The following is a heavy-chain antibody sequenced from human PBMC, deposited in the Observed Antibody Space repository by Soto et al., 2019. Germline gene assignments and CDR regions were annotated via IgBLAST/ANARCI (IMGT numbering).Heavy chain of an antibody. CDR1: GFTFSSYA. Sequence: QVQLVESGGGVVQPGRSLRLSCAASGFTFSSYAMHWVRQAPGKGLEWVAVISYDGSNKYYADSVKGRFTISRDNSKNTXXLQMNSLRAEDTAVYYCARAPEVGATIPEARPFDYWGQGTLVTVSS. J-gene: IGHJ4*02. D-gene: IGHD1-26*01. CDR2: ISYDGSNK. CDR3: ARAPEVGATIPEARPFDY. V-gene: IGHV3-30-3*01.